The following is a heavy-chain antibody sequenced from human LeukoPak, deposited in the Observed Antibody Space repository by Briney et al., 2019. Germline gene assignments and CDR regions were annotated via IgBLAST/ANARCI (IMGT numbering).Heavy chain of an antibody. CDR1: GFTFSSYG. CDR3: AKDRVRYCSSTSCLYFDY. D-gene: IGHD2-2*01. V-gene: IGHV3-23*01. J-gene: IGHJ4*02. Sequence: GGSLRLSCTASGFTFSSYGMSWVRQAPGKGLEWVSGISGSGGSTYYADSVKGRFTISRDNSKNTLHLQMNSLTAEDTAVYYCAKDRVRYCSSTSCLYFDYWGQGTLVTVSS. CDR2: ISGSGGST.